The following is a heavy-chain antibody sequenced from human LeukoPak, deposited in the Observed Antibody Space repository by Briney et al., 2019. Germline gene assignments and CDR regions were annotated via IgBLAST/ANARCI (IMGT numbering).Heavy chain of an antibody. Sequence: PGGSLRLSCAASGFTFSSYSMNWVRQAPGKGLEWVSSISSSSSYIYCADSVKGRFTISRDNAKNSLYLQMNSLRAEDTAVYYCARRIAVAGTYWFDPWGQGTLVTVSS. J-gene: IGHJ5*02. V-gene: IGHV3-21*01. CDR2: ISSSSSYI. CDR1: GFTFSSYS. D-gene: IGHD6-19*01. CDR3: ARRIAVAGTYWFDP.